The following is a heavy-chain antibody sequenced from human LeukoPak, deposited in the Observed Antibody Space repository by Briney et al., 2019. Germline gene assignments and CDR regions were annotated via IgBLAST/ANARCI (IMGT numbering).Heavy chain of an antibody. V-gene: IGHV3-21*01. D-gene: IGHD7-27*01. Sequence: GGSLRLSCAASGFTLSSYSMNWVRQAPGKGLEWVSSISSSSSYIYYADSVKGRFTISRDNAKNSLYLQMNSLRAEDTAVYYCASSLGTGDIDYWGQGTLVTVSS. CDR2: ISSSSSYI. CDR1: GFTLSSYS. CDR3: ASSLGTGDIDY. J-gene: IGHJ4*02.